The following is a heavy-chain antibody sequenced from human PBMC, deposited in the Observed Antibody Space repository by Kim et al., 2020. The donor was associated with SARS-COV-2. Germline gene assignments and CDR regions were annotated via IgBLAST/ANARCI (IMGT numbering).Heavy chain of an antibody. V-gene: IGHV3-15*01. CDR1: GFTFSNAW. D-gene: IGHD6-19*01. CDR3: TTDAWGYSSGWYVGY. CDR2: IKSKTDGGTT. Sequence: GGSLRLSCAASGFTFSNAWMSWVRQAPGKGLEWVGRIKSKTDGGTTDYAAPVKGRFTISRDDSKNTLYLQMNSLKTEDTAVYYCTTDAWGYSSGWYVGYWGQGTLVTVSS. J-gene: IGHJ4*02.